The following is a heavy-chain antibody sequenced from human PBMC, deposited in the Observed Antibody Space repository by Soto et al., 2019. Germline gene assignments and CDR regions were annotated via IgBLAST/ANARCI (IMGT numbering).Heavy chain of an antibody. J-gene: IGHJ4*02. Sequence: QVQLVESGGGVVQPGGSLRLSCAASGFSFSNYGMHWVRQAPGKGLEWVAVIWYDGTIKYHADSVKGRFTVSRDNSQNTLYLQMNSLRAEDTAVYYCTTDTNGPHNWGQGTLLTVSS. D-gene: IGHD2-8*01. V-gene: IGHV3-33*01. CDR3: TTDTNGPHN. CDR2: IWYDGTIK. CDR1: GFSFSNYG.